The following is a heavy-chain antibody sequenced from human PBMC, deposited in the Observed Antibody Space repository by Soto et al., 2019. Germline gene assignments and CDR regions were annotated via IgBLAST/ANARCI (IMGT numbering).Heavy chain of an antibody. CDR1: GFTFSDYA. V-gene: IGHV3-30*09. CDR3: ARDVAVTGSWYFAL. Sequence: QVQLVESGGGVVQPGRSLRLSCVASGFTFSDYAMHWVRQAPGKGLEWVAVISSDGRNKYYAESVKGRFAISRDNYKNTLYLQMNSLRPEDTAVYYCARDVAVTGSWYFALWGRGTLVTVSS. D-gene: IGHD6-19*01. J-gene: IGHJ2*01. CDR2: ISSDGRNK.